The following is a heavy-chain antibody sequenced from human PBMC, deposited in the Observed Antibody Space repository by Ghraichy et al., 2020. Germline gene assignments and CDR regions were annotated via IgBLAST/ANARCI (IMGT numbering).Heavy chain of an antibody. CDR2: ISSSGRTI. V-gene: IGHV3-48*02. D-gene: IGHD6-13*01. Sequence: GESLNISCAASGFTFSGYAMNWVRQAPGKGLEWISHISSSGRTISYADSMKGRFTISRDSAKNSLYLQMHSLREEDTAVYYCARDIKSSSWSYYYYAMDVWGQGTTVTVSS. CDR3: ARDIKSSSWSYYYYAMDV. J-gene: IGHJ6*02. CDR1: GFTFSGYA.